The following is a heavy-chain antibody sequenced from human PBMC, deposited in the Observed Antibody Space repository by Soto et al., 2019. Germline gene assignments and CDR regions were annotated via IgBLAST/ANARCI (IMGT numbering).Heavy chain of an antibody. Sequence: PGESLKISCKGSGYSFTSYWISWVRQMPGKGLEWMGRIDPSDSYTNYSPSFQGHVTISADKSISTAYLQWSSLKASDTAMYYCARQGWEYSSLPRSRIYYGMDVWGQGTTVTVSS. D-gene: IGHD6-6*01. CDR3: ARQGWEYSSLPRSRIYYGMDV. V-gene: IGHV5-10-1*01. CDR1: GYSFTSYW. CDR2: IDPSDSYT. J-gene: IGHJ6*02.